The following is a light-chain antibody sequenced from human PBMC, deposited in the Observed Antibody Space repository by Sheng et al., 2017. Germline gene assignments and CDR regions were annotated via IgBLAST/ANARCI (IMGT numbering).Light chain of an antibody. J-gene: IGKJ1*01. CDR1: QSVSSN. V-gene: IGKV3-15*01. Sequence: EIVLTQSPGTLSLSPGERATLSCRASQSVSSNVAWYQQKPGLAPRLLIYDASTRATGFPTRFSGSGSGTEFTLTISSVQSEDFAVYYCQQYNNWPWTFGQGTKVEIK. CDR3: QQYNNWPWT. CDR2: DAS.